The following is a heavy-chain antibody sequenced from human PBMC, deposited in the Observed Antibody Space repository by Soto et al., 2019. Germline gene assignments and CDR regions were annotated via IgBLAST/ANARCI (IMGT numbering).Heavy chain of an antibody. CDR1: GGSISSGGYY. D-gene: IGHD1-26*01. Sequence: QVQLQESGPGLVKPSQTLSLTCTVSGGSISSGGYYWSWIRQHPGKGLGWIGYIYYSGSTYYNPSLKSRVTISVDTSKNQFSLKLSSVTAADPAVYYCARDPRGSYVFDPWGQGTLVTVSS. CDR3: ARDPRGSYVFDP. CDR2: IYYSGST. J-gene: IGHJ5*02. V-gene: IGHV4-31*03.